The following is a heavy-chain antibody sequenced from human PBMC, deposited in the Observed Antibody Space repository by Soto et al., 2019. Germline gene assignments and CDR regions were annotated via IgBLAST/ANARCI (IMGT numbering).Heavy chain of an antibody. CDR1: GYTFTGYF. V-gene: IGHV1-2*04. Sequence: SVKVSCKASGYTFTGYFMHWVRQAPGQGLEWMGWINPNSGGTNYAQKFQGWVTMTRDTSISTAYMELSRLRSDDTAVYYCARHCSGGSCYREGAFDIWGQGTMVTVSS. CDR2: INPNSGGT. J-gene: IGHJ3*02. CDR3: ARHCSGGSCYREGAFDI. D-gene: IGHD2-15*01.